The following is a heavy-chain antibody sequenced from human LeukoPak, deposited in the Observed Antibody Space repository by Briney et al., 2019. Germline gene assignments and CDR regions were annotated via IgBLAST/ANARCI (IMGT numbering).Heavy chain of an antibody. Sequence: GRSLRLSCAASGFTFSSYGMHWVRQAPGKGLEWVAVIWYDGSNKYYADSVKGRFAISRDNSKNTLYLQMNSLRAEDTAVYYCASNYGASVSPFDYWGQGTLVTVSS. CDR3: ASNYGASVSPFDY. J-gene: IGHJ4*02. V-gene: IGHV3-33*01. CDR1: GFTFSSYG. D-gene: IGHD4-17*01. CDR2: IWYDGSNK.